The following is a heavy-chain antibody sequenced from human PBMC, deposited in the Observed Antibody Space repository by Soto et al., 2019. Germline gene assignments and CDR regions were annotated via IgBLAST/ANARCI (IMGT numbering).Heavy chain of an antibody. Sequence: TSETMSLTYTVSGGSIRSSSYSWGWIRQPPGKGLEWIGTFNHSGSTNYNPSLKSRVTISVDTSKNQFSLKLSSVTAADTAVYYCASRKAVGPGYWGQGTLVTVSS. J-gene: IGHJ4*02. V-gene: IGHV4-39*07. CDR3: ASRKAVGPGY. CDR1: GGSIRSSSYS. D-gene: IGHD6-13*01. CDR2: FNHSGST.